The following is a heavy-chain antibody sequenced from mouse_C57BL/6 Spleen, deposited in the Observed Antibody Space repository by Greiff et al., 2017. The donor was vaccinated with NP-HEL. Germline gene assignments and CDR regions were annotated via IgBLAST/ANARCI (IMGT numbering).Heavy chain of an antibody. D-gene: IGHD1-1*01. CDR1: GYAFSSSW. J-gene: IGHJ1*03. Sequence: QVQLQQSGPELVKPGASVKISCKASGYAFSSSWMNWVKQRPGKGLEWIGRIYPGDGDTNYNGKFKGKATLTADKSSSTAYMQLSSLTSEDSAVYFCARSPFTTVVAEDFDVWGTGTTVTVSS. CDR3: ARSPFTTVVAEDFDV. V-gene: IGHV1-82*01. CDR2: IYPGDGDT.